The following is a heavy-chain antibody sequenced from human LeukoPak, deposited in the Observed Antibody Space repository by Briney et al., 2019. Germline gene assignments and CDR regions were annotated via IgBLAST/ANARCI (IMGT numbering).Heavy chain of an antibody. Sequence: SETLSLTCTVSGGSISSYYWSWIRQPAGKGLEWIGRIYTSGSTNYNPSLKSRVTMSVDTSKNQFSLTLSSVTAADTAVYYCARVARCTSCFDVDYWGQGTLVTVSS. J-gene: IGHJ4*02. V-gene: IGHV4-4*07. D-gene: IGHD2-2*01. CDR1: GGSISSYY. CDR3: ARVARCTSCFDVDY. CDR2: IYTSGST.